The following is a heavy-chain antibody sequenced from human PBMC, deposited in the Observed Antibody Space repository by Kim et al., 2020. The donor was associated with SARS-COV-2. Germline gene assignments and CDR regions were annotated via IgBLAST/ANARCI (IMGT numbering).Heavy chain of an antibody. CDR3: ARDRGSYYLLRSMDV. J-gene: IGHJ6*02. CDR2: ISYDGSNK. D-gene: IGHD1-26*01. Sequence: GGSLRLSCAASGFTFSSYGMHWVRQAPGKGLEWVAVISYDGSNKYYADSVKGRFTISRDNSKNTLYLQMNSLRAEDTAVYYCARDRGSYYLLRSMDVWGQGTTVTVSS. CDR1: GFTFSSYG. V-gene: IGHV3-33*05.